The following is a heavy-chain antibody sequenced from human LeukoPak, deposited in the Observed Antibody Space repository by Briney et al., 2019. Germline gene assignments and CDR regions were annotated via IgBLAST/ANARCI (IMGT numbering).Heavy chain of an antibody. V-gene: IGHV1-24*01. CDR2: FDPEDGET. D-gene: IGHD3-16*02. J-gene: IGHJ4*02. CDR3: ATAPYDYVWGSYRRKFDY. Sequence: ASVKVSCKVSGSTLTELSMHWVRQAPGKGLEWMGGFDPEDGETIYAQKFQGRVTMTEDTSTDTAYMELSSLRSEDTAVYYCATAPYDYVWGSYRRKFDYWGQGTLVTVSS. CDR1: GSTLTELS.